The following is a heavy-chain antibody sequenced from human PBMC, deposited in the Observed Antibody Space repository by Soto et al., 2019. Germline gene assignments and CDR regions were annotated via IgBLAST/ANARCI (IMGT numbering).Heavy chain of an antibody. J-gene: IGHJ6*03. CDR1: GFTFSSYW. Sequence: EVQLVESGGGLVQPGGSLRLSCAASGFTFSSYWMSWVRQAPGKGLEWVANIKQDGSEKYYVDSVKSRFTISRDNAKNSLYLQMNSLRAEDTAVYYCARDHNGTIFGVVNVYMDVWGKGTTVTVSS. D-gene: IGHD3-3*01. V-gene: IGHV3-7*01. CDR2: IKQDGSEK. CDR3: ARDHNGTIFGVVNVYMDV.